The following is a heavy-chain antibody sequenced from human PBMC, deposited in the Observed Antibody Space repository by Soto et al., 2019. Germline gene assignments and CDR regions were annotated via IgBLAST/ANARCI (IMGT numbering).Heavy chain of an antibody. Sequence: GGSLRLSCAASGFPFSTYAMHWVRQAPGKGLEWVAVVWYDGTDKNYADSVKGRFTISRDNSKRTLYLQMDHLRVEDTGVYHCARTDCSSSDCPRDLVGAVTMDYWGQGTPVTVSS. CDR3: ARTDCSSSDCPRDLVGAVTMDY. CDR1: GFPFSTYA. J-gene: IGHJ4*02. D-gene: IGHD2-2*01. CDR2: VWYDGTDK. V-gene: IGHV3-33*01.